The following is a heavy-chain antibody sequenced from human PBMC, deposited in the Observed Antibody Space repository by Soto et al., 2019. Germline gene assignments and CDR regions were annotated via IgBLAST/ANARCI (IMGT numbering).Heavy chain of an antibody. CDR2: ISSNGGST. V-gene: IGHV3-64*01. J-gene: IGHJ1*01. CDR3: ARELDGDYGGFRYFQH. D-gene: IGHD4-17*01. Sequence: EVQLVESGGGLVQPGGSLRLSCAASGFTFSSYAMHWVRQAPGEGLEYVSAISSNGGSTYYANSVKGRFTISRDNSKNTLYLQMGSLRAEDMAVYYCARELDGDYGGFRYFQHWGQGTLVTVSS. CDR1: GFTFSSYA.